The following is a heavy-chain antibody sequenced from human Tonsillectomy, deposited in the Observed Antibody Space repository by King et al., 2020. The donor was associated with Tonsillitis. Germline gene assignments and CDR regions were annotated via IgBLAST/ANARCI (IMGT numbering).Heavy chain of an antibody. Sequence: EVQLVESGGGLVKPGGSLRLSCAASGFTFSSYSMDWVRQAPGKGLEWVSYISRSSGYIYYAHTVKGGFTISRDNHKNTLYLQMNNRRAEDTAVYYCAREYDILAGSTVQGNFDFGGQETLVTVSS. J-gene: IGHJ4*02. D-gene: IGHD3-9*01. CDR3: AREYDILAGSTVQGNFDF. CDR2: ISRSSGYI. CDR1: GFTFSSYS. V-gene: IGHV3-21*01.